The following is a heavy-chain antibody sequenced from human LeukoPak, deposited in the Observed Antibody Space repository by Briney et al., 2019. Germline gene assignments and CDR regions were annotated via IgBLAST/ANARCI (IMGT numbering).Heavy chain of an antibody. V-gene: IGHV1-58*02. CDR3: AAAAGDIWAYGL. Sequence: SVKVSCKTSGFTFTRSAMQWVRQARGQRLEWIGWIVVGSGNTNYAQRFQERVTITRDMTTNTAFMELSSLRSEDTAVYYCAAAAGDIWAYGLWGQGTLVTVSS. CDR2: IVVGSGNT. J-gene: IGHJ4*02. CDR1: GFTFTRSA. D-gene: IGHD3/OR15-3a*01.